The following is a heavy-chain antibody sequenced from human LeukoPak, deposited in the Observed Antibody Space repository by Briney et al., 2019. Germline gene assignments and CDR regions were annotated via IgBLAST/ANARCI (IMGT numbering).Heavy chain of an antibody. CDR2: IKQDGSEK. CDR1: GFTFSTSA. J-gene: IGHJ6*02. CDR3: GRAMDV. Sequence: GGSLRLSCAASGFTFSTSAMSWVRQAPGKGLEWVANIKQDGSEKYYVDSVKGRFTISRGNAKSSLYLQMNSLRAEDSAVYYCGRAMDVWGQGTTVTVSS. V-gene: IGHV3-7*04.